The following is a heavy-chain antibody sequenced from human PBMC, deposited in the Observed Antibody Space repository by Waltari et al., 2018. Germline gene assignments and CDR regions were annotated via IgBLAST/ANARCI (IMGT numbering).Heavy chain of an antibody. CDR3: AKDEYSSSWPDY. D-gene: IGHD6-13*01. CDR1: GFTFSSYG. J-gene: IGHJ4*02. CDR2: IRDDGSNK. V-gene: IGHV3-30*02. Sequence: QVQLVESGGGVVQPGGSLRLSCAASGFTFSSYGMHWVRQAPGKGLEWVAFIRDDGSNKYYADSVKGRFTISRDNSKNTLYLQMNSLRAEDTAVYYCAKDEYSSSWPDYWGQGTLVTVSS.